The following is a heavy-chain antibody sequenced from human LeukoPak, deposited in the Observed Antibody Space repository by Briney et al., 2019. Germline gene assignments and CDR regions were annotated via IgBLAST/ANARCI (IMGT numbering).Heavy chain of an antibody. D-gene: IGHD1-26*01. CDR1: GGSFSGYY. CDR3: ARSRLGIVGATRYNWFDP. J-gene: IGHJ5*02. CDR2: INHSGST. Sequence: SETLSLTCAVYGGSFSGYYWSWIRQPPGKGLEWIGEINHSGSTNYNPSLKSRVTISVDTSKNQFSLKLGSVTAADTAVYYCARSRLGIVGATRYNWFDPCGQGTLVTVSS. V-gene: IGHV4-34*01.